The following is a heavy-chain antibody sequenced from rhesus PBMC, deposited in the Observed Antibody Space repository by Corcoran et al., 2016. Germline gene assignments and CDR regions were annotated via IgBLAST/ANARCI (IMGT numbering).Heavy chain of an antibody. D-gene: IGHD1-32*01. J-gene: IGHJ4*01. CDR3: ARDPKAMTLDY. Sequence: QVQLQESGPGLVKPSETLSLTCAVSGGSVSSSNWWSWIRQPPGKGLEWIGYTSGSRGRTYYNPSLKSRVTISTDTSKNQCSLKLRSVTAADTAVYYCARDPKAMTLDYWGQGVLVTVSS. V-gene: IGHV4-65*01. CDR2: TSGSRGRT. CDR1: GGSVSSSNW.